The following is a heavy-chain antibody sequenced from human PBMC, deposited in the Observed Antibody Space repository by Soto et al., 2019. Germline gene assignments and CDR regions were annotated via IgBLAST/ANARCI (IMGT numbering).Heavy chain of an antibody. Sequence: SPTLSLTCAISGDSVSSNSAAWNWIRQSPSRGLEWLGRTYYRSKWYNDYAVSVKSRITINPDTSKNQFSLQLNSVTPEDTAADYRARVVRSSGRYYSYYGLDVWGQGTTVTVSS. J-gene: IGHJ6*02. D-gene: IGHD6-19*01. CDR2: TYYRSKWYN. V-gene: IGHV6-1*01. CDR1: GDSVSSNSAA. CDR3: ARVVRSSGRYYSYYGLDV.